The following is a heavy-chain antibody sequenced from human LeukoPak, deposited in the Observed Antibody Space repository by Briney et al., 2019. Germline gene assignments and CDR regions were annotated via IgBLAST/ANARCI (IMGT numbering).Heavy chain of an antibody. CDR3: ARVMRSGSPFDY. J-gene: IGHJ4*02. CDR2: IYYSGST. CDR1: GGSISSSSYY. V-gene: IGHV4-39*01. D-gene: IGHD1-26*01. Sequence: SETLSLTCAVSGGSISSSSYYWGWIRQPPGKGLEWIGSIYYSGSTYYNPSLKGRVTISVDTSKNQFSLKLSSVTAADTALYYCARVMRSGSPFDYWGQGTLVTVSS.